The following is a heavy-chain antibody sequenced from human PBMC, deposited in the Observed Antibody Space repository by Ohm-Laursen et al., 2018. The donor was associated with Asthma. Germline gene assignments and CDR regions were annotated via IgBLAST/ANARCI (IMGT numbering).Heavy chain of an antibody. CDR2: IDPSDSYT. D-gene: IGHD3-22*01. CDR3: ATERYYDSSGYYTPSVD. CDR1: GYSFTSYS. Sequence: ESLKISCKGSGYSFTSYSISWLRQMPGKGLEWMGRIDPSDSYTNYSPSFQGHVTISADKSFSTAYLQWSSLKPSDTAMYYCATERYYDSSGYYTPSVDWGQGALVTVSS. V-gene: IGHV5-10-1*01. J-gene: IGHJ4*02.